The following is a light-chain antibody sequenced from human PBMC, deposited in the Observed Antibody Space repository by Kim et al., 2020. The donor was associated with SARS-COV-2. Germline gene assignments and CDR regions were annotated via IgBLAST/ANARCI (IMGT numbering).Light chain of an antibody. J-gene: IGLJ2*01. Sequence: VAPGKTATITCGGDDIGSKSVHWYQQRPGQAPVLIIYYDVDRPSGVPERFSGTNSGSTATLTISGVEAGDEADFYCQVWDTSSRVVFGGGTQLTVL. CDR1: DIGSKS. CDR2: YDV. CDR3: QVWDTSSRVV. V-gene: IGLV3-21*01.